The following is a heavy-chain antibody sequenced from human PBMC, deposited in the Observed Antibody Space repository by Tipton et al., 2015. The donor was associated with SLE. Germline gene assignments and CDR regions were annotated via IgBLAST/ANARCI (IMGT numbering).Heavy chain of an antibody. CDR1: GYTFTSYG. J-gene: IGHJ6*03. V-gene: IGHV1-46*01. CDR2: INPSSGSA. D-gene: IGHD2-8*01. CDR3: ARFSGEDIIPRGYYYMDV. Sequence: QVQLVQSGAEVKKPGASVKVSCKASGYTFTSYGISWVRQAPGQGLEWMGIINPSSGSASYAQKFQGRVTMTRDTSTTTFYMDLSSLRSEDTAVYYCARFSGEDIIPRGYYYMDVWGKGTTVTVSS.